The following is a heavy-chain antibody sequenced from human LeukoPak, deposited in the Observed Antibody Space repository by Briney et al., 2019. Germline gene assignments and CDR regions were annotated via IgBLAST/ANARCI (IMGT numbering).Heavy chain of an antibody. V-gene: IGHV3-7*01. CDR1: GFTFSRHW. J-gene: IGHJ6*03. Sequence: GGSLRLSCAASGFTFSRHWMTWVRQAPGKGLEWVANIKQDGSEKLYVDSVKGRFTISRDNAKNSLYLQMNSLRAEDTAVYYCARDPVHSSGWFAVSYYYMDVWGKGTTVTVSS. CDR3: ARDPVHSSGWFAVSYYYMDV. D-gene: IGHD6-19*01. CDR2: IKQDGSEK.